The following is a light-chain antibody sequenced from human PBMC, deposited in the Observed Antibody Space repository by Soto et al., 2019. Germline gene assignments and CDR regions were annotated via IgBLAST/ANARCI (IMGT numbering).Light chain of an antibody. CDR2: GAS. Sequence: VVLTQSPGALSLSPGERATLSCRASQSVRSNYLAWYQQQPGQAPRLLIFGASTRATGIPDRFSDSGSGTDFTLTISRLEPEDSAVYICHQYGYGADTFGQGTRLEIK. CDR3: HQYGYGADT. J-gene: IGKJ2*01. V-gene: IGKV3-20*01. CDR1: QSVRSNY.